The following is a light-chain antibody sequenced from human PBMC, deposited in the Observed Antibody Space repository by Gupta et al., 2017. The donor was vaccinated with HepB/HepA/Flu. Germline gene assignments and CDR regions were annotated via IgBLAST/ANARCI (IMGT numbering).Light chain of an antibody. CDR2: YKSDSDK. CDR3: MIWHSSTWV. CDR1: SGINVGCYN. Sequence: QAVLTQPSSLSASPGASVSLTCTLRSGINVGCYNVYWFWQKPGSPPQYLLRYKSDSDKQQGSGVPCRFSGAKDGSANAGILLISGLESEDEADYHCMIWHSSTWVFGGGTKLTVL. V-gene: IGLV5-45*02. J-gene: IGLJ3*02.